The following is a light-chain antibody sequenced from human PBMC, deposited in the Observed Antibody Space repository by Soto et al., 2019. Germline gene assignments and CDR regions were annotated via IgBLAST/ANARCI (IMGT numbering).Light chain of an antibody. CDR2: GNA. CDR3: QSYDSSLSGSV. V-gene: IGLV1-40*01. Sequence: QSVLTQPPSVSGAPGQRVTISCTGSSSNIGAGYDVDWYQQLPGTSPKLLIYGNANRPSGVPDRFSGSKSGTSASLAITGLRAEDEADYYCQSYDSSLSGSVFGGGTKLTVL. CDR1: SSNIGAGYD. J-gene: IGLJ2*01.